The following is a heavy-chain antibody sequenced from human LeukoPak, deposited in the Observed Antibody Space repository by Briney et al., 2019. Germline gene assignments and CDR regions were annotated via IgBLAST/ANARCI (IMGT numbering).Heavy chain of an antibody. D-gene: IGHD5-24*01. CDR2: IYYSGST. Sequence: PSETLSLTCTVSGGSISCYYWSWIRQPPGKGLEWIGYIYYSGSTNYNPSLKSRVTISVDTSKNQFSLKLSSVTAADTAVYYCAREGGYNYHLDYWGQGTLVTVSS. J-gene: IGHJ4*02. CDR1: GGSISCYY. CDR3: AREGGYNYHLDY. V-gene: IGHV4-59*01.